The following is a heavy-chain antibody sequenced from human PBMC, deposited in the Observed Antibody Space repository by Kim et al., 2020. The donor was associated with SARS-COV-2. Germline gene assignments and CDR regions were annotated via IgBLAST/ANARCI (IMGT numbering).Heavy chain of an antibody. Sequence: SETLSLTCTVSGGSISSYYWSWIRQPPGKGLEWIGYIYYSGSTNYNPSLKSRVTISVDTSKNQFSLKLSSVTAADTAVYYCARYVEINWFDPWGQGTLVTVSS. J-gene: IGHJ5*02. CDR1: GGSISSYY. V-gene: IGHV4-59*01. CDR2: IYYSGST. CDR3: ARYVEINWFDP. D-gene: IGHD2-15*01.